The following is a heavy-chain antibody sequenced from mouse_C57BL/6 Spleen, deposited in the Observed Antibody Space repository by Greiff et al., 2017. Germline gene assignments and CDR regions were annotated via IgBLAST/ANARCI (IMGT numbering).Heavy chain of an antibody. CDR3: ARGTIWDCDGDFDY. J-gene: IGHJ2*01. CDR1: GYTFTSYW. Sequence: QVQLQQPGTELVKPGASVKLSCKASGYTFTSYWMHWVKQRPGQGLEWIGNINPSNGGTNYNEKFKGKATLTVDKSSSTAYMQLSSLTSEDSAVYDCARGTIWDCDGDFDYWGQGTTLTVSS. CDR2: INPSNGGT. V-gene: IGHV1-53*01. D-gene: IGHD4-1*01.